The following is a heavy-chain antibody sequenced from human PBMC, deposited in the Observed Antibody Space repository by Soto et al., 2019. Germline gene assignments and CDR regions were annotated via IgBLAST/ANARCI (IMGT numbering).Heavy chain of an antibody. Sequence: PSETLSVTCSVSGGSISTSVYYWSWIRHHPGKGLEWIGYIYSSGSAYYNPSLESRVTISMDSSKNQFSLKLTSVTAADTAVYYCARVPTQVTQEYFFDYWGQGTQVTVSS. V-gene: IGHV4-31*03. CDR1: GGSISTSVYY. D-gene: IGHD2-21*02. CDR3: ARVPTQVTQEYFFDY. J-gene: IGHJ4*02. CDR2: IYSSGSA.